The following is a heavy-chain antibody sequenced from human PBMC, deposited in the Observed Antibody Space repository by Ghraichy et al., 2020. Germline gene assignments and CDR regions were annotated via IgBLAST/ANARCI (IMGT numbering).Heavy chain of an antibody. V-gene: IGHV3-11*01. J-gene: IGHJ5*02. Sequence: GESLNISCAASGFTFSDYYMSWIRQAPGKGLEWVSYISSSGSTIYYADSVKGRFTISRDNAKNSLYLQMNSLRAEDTAVYYCARVELWFGGFDPWGQGTLVTVSS. CDR1: GFTFSDYY. CDR3: ARVELWFGGFDP. CDR2: ISSSGSTI. D-gene: IGHD3-10*01.